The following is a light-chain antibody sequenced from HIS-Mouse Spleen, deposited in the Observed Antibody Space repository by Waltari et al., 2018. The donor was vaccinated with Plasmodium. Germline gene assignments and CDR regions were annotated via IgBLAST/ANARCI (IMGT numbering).Light chain of an antibody. CDR3: SSYAGSNNVV. V-gene: IGLV2-8*01. CDR2: EGS. CDR1: SSDVRGYNY. Sequence: QSALTQPPSASGSPGQSVTIPCTGTSSDVRGYNYFSWYHPHPGKAPKLMIYEGSKRPSGVTDRFVASKSGNTASLTVSGLQAEDEADYYGSSYAGSNNVVFGGGTKLTVL. J-gene: IGLJ2*01.